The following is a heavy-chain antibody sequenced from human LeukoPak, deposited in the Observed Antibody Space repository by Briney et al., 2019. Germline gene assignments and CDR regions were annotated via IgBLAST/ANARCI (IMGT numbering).Heavy chain of an antibody. J-gene: IGHJ4*02. CDR3: ARLKGYYDSSGSLFDY. D-gene: IGHD3-22*01. CDR2: IYPGDSDT. CDR1: GYIFTSYW. Sequence: GESLKISCKGSGYIFTSYWIGWVRQMPGKGLEWMGIIYPGDSDTRYSPSFQGQVTISADKSISTACLQRSSLKASDTAMYYCARLKGYYDSSGSLFDYWGQGTLVTVSS. V-gene: IGHV5-51*01.